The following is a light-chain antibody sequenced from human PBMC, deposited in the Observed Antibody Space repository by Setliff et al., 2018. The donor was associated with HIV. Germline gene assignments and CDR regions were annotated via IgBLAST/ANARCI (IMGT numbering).Light chain of an antibody. V-gene: IGLV2-14*01. CDR1: ANDIGAYNF. CDR2: EVT. J-gene: IGLJ3*02. Sequence: QSALTQPASVSGSPGQSITISCTGTANDIGAYNFVSWYQHHAGTAPKLIIYEVTNRPSGVSNRFSGSKSGHIASLTISGFQAEDEADYFCSAFTYSRTWVFGGGTK. CDR3: SAFTYSRTWV.